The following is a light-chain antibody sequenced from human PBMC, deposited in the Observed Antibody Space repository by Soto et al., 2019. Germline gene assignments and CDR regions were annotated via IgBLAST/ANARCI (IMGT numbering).Light chain of an antibody. CDR1: IIATES. CDR3: QLWDSNRDSYV. V-gene: IGLV3-21*02. CDR2: DDY. Sequence: SYELTQPASLSVAPGQTARIACGGNIIATESVHWYQQKPGQAPVLVVFDDYRRPSGVPVRFSGSKSGNTATLTISRVEAGDEAEYFCQLWDSNRDSYVFRTGTKVTVL. J-gene: IGLJ1*01.